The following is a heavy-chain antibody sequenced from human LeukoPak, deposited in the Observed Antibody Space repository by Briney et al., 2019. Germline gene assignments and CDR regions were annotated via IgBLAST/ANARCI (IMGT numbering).Heavy chain of an antibody. CDR2: INPNSGGT. CDR1: GYTFTGYY. Sequence: ASVKVSCKASGYTFTGYYMHWVRQAPGQGLEWMGWINPNSGGTNYAQNFQGRVTMTRDTSISTAYMELSRLRSDDTAVYYCARVLKRVGATTINWFDPWGQGTLVTVSS. D-gene: IGHD1-26*01. CDR3: ARVLKRVGATTINWFDP. J-gene: IGHJ5*02. V-gene: IGHV1-2*02.